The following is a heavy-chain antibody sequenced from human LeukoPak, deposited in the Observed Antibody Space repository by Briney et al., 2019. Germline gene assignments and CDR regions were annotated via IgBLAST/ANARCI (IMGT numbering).Heavy chain of an antibody. CDR2: IYYSGST. D-gene: IGHD1-26*01. CDR3: GRDREAPFDY. V-gene: IGHV4-59*01. CDR1: GGSISSYY. Sequence: SETLSLTCTVSGGSISSYYWSWIRQPPGKGLEWIGYIYYSGSTNYNPSLKSRVTISVDTSKNQFSLKLGSGTAADTAVYYCGRDREAPFDYWGKGPLVTVSS. J-gene: IGHJ4*02.